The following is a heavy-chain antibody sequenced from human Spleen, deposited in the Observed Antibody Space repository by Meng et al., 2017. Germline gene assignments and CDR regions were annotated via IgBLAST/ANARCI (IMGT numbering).Heavy chain of an antibody. CDR3: ARSPIDKYDLSGLPLDY. D-gene: IGHD3-22*01. J-gene: IGHJ4*02. CDR1: GFSVSHNY. CDR2: IYSGGNT. V-gene: IGHV3-66*02. Sequence: GESLKISCAASGFSVSHNYMSWVRQAPGKGLEWVSVIYSGGNTYYADSVKGRFTIPRDNPKNSVFLQINSLRAEDTAVYYCARSPIDKYDLSGLPLDYWGQGTLVTVAS.